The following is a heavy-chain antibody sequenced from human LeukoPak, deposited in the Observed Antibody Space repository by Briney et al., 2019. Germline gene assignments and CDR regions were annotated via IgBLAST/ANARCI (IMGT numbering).Heavy chain of an antibody. CDR2: ISLTGRT. J-gene: IGHJ4*02. CDR1: GGSITSTNW. Sequence: SETLSLTCGVSGGSITSTNWWSWVRQPPGQGLEWIGEISLTGRTNYNPSLIGRVIMSLDESRNQLSLTLTSVTAADTAMYYCTRESGPYCPFGYWGERTLVVVPS. CDR3: TRESGPYCPFGY. V-gene: IGHV4-4*02. D-gene: IGHD1-26*01.